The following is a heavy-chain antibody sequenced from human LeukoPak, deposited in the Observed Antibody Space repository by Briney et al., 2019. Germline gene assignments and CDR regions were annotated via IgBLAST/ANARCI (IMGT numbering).Heavy chain of an antibody. V-gene: IGHV3-74*01. J-gene: IGHJ4*02. CDR1: GLSFTTYW. CDR2: ISADGRVT. D-gene: IGHD4-11*01. CDR3: ARGGSNYGDFHY. Sequence: PGGSLRLSCAASGLSFTTYWMHWVRQAPGEGLVWVSRISADGRVTNYADSVKGRFTISRGTPKNTMYLQLSSLRVEDTAVYYCARGGSNYGDFHYWGQGTLVTVSS.